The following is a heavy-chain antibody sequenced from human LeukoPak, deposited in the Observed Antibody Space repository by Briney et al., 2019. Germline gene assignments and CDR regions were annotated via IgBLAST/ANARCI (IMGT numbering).Heavy chain of an antibody. CDR1: TGSISSYC. CDR2: IFYSATT. CDR3: ATDGMVRGPDAWFDS. Sequence: PSETLSLTCTVYTGSISSYCWSWIRQPPGKGLEWIGYIFYSATTNYNPSLKSRVTISVDTSKNQFSLNLTSVTAADTAVYYCATDGMVRGPDAWFDSWGQGTLVTVSS. V-gene: IGHV4-59*12. J-gene: IGHJ5*01. D-gene: IGHD3-10*01.